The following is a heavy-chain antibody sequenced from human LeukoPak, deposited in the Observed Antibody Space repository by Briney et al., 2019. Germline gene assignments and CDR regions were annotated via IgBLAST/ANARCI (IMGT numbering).Heavy chain of an antibody. CDR2: ISSSSTYI. CDR3: ARDIAFDY. D-gene: IGHD6-13*01. CDR1: GFTFISYT. J-gene: IGHJ4*02. Sequence: GGSLRLSCTASGFTFISYTMNWVRQAPGKGLEWVSSISSSSTYIYYADSVKGRFTISRDNAKNSLYLQMNSLRAEDTAVYYCARDIAFDYWGQGTLVTVSS. V-gene: IGHV3-21*01.